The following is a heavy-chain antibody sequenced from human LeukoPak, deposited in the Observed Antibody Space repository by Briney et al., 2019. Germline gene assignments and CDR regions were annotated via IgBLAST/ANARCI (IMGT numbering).Heavy chain of an antibody. CDR2: MNNGPGAT. CDR3: EKTHCDLLDV. J-gene: IGHJ6*02. D-gene: IGHD2-21*02. CDR1: GFSFSTSP. V-gene: IGHV3-23*01. Sequence: GGSLRLSCAASGFSFSTSPMSWVRQPPGKGLEWVSAMNNGPGATFYRDSVGGRFTISRDACKSTLYLQMNSLRAEDTGTYYCEKTHCDLLDVWGQGTTVTVSS.